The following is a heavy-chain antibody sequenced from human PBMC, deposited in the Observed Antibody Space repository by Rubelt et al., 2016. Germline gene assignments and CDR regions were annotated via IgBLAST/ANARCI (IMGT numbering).Heavy chain of an antibody. Sequence: QVQLQESGPGLVKPSQTLSLTCTVSGGSISSGGYYWSWIRQHPGKGLEWIGYIFYSGRTYYNPSLKSGVTISVDTSKNQFSLKLSSVTAADTAVDYCARDSGSRIFDYWGQGTLVTVSS. V-gene: IGHV4-31*03. J-gene: IGHJ4*02. CDR3: ARDSGSRIFDY. CDR2: IFYSGRT. D-gene: IGHD2/OR15-2a*01. CDR1: GGSISSGGYY.